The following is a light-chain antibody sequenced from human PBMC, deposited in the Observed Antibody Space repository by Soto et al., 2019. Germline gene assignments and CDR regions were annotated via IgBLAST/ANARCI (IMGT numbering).Light chain of an antibody. CDR2: AAS. J-gene: IGKJ3*01. CDR3: KQSYSTPLP. V-gene: IGKV1-39*01. Sequence: DIQMTQSPSSLSASVGDRVTITCRASQSISSYLNWYQQKPGKAPKLLIYAASSLQSGVPSRFSGSGSGTDFTLTISSLQPEDFATYYCKQSYSTPLPFGPGTKVDIK. CDR1: QSISSY.